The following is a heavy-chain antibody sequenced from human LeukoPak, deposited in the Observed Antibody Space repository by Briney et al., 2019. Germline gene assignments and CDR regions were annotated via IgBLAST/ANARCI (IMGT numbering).Heavy chain of an antibody. J-gene: IGHJ4*02. Sequence: GGSLRLSCAASGFTFSSYSMNWVRQAPGKGLEWGSYISSSSSTIYYADSVKGRFTISRDNAKNSLYLQMNSLRAEDTAVYYCARWGIVGATDYWGQGTLVTVSS. CDR3: ARWGIVGATDY. V-gene: IGHV3-48*01. CDR2: ISSSSSTI. D-gene: IGHD1-26*01. CDR1: GFTFSSYS.